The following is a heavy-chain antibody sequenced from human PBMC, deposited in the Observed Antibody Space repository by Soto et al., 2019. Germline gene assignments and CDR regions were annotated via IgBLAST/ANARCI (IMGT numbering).Heavy chain of an antibody. D-gene: IGHD2-2*01. V-gene: IGHV4-61*08. CDR2: IYYSGST. CDR1: GGSISSGGYY. Sequence: PSETLSLTCTVSGGSISSGGYYWSWIRQHPGKGLEWIGYIYYSGSTNYNPSLKSRVTISVDTSKSQFSLKLSSVTAADTAVYYCARDREYQPLPDYWGQGTLVTVSS. J-gene: IGHJ4*02. CDR3: ARDREYQPLPDY.